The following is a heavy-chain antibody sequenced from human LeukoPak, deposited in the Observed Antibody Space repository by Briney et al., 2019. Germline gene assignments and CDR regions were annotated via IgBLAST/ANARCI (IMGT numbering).Heavy chain of an antibody. CDR3: SSQPAVLDLDC. Sequence: GGSLRLSCAASGFAFSSYWTTWVRQAPGKGLEWVANIKPGGSGKNYVDSVKGRFTISRDNAKNSLYLQMRGLRVEDTAVYYCSSQPAVLDLDCWGQGALVTVSS. D-gene: IGHD2/OR15-2a*01. CDR1: GFAFSSYW. CDR2: IKPGGSGK. V-gene: IGHV3-7*01. J-gene: IGHJ4*02.